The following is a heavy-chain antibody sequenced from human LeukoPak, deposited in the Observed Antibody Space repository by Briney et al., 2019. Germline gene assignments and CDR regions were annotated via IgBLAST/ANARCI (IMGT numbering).Heavy chain of an antibody. CDR2: IYYSGST. Sequence: SQTLSLTCTVSGGSISSGGYYWSWIRQHPGKGLEWIGYIYYSGSTYYNPSLKSRVTISVDTSKNQFSLKLSSVTAADTAVYYCARDPLAYCGGDCPPMAFDIWGQGTMVTVSS. V-gene: IGHV4-31*03. J-gene: IGHJ3*02. D-gene: IGHD2-21*02. CDR1: GGSISSGGYY. CDR3: ARDPLAYCGGDCPPMAFDI.